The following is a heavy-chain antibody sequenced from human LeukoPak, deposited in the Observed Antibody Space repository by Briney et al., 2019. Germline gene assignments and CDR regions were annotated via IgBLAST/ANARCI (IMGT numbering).Heavy chain of an antibody. CDR1: GIAFSNYA. J-gene: IGHJ4*02. V-gene: IGHV3-23*01. D-gene: IGHD3-16*01. CDR2: INNSGGDT. CDR3: ANRLSYSFGY. Sequence: GGSLRLSCAASGIAFSNYAMSWVRQAPGKGLEWVSSINNSGGDTSYADSVKGRFTISRDNSRNTLYLQMNSLRAEDTAIYYCANRLSYSFGYWGQGTLVTVSS.